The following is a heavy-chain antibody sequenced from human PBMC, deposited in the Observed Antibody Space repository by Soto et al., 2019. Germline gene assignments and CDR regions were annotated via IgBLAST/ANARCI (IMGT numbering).Heavy chain of an antibody. CDR2: ISGSGGSP. Sequence: GGSLRLSCAASGFTFSNYAMTWVRQAPGKGLEWVSGISGSGGSPNYADSVKGRFTISRDNSQSTLYLQMNGLRAEDTAVYYCAKTIMRASRYRYFDPWGRGTLVTSPQ. CDR1: GFTFSNYA. V-gene: IGHV3-23*01. J-gene: IGHJ2*01. CDR3: AKTIMRASRYRYFDP.